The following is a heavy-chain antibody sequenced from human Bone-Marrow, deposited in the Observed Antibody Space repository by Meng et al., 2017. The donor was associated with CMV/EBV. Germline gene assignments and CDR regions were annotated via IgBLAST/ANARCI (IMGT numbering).Heavy chain of an antibody. CDR3: AKITRPRGIYYYYGMDV. D-gene: IGHD1-26*01. CDR2: IRYDGTYE. Sequence: GESLKISCAASGFTFSSYGMHWVRQAPGKGLEWVTFIRYDGTYELYIEAVKGRFTISRDNSRNTVYLQMNNLRAEDTAVYYCAKITRPRGIYYYYGMDVWVKGTRSTSPQ. V-gene: IGHV3-30*02. J-gene: IGHJ6*01. CDR1: GFTFSSYG.